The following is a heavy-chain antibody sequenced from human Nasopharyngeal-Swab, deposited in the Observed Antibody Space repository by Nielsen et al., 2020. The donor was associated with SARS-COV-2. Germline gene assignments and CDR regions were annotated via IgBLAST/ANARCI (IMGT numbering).Heavy chain of an antibody. CDR3: ARDKRGIQLSL. CDR2: IYYSGST. J-gene: IGHJ4*02. Sequence: RQAPGKGLEWIGYIYYSGSTNYNPSLKSRVTISVDTSKNQFSLKLSSVTAADTAVYYCARDKRGIQLSLWGQETLVTVSS. V-gene: IGHV4-59*01. D-gene: IGHD5-18*01.